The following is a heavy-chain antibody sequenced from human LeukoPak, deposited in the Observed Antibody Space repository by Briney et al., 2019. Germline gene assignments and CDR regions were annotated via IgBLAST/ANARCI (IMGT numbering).Heavy chain of an antibody. CDR2: IYYSGST. CDR3: ARQGGYDWDDAFDI. CDR1: GGSISSYY. D-gene: IGHD5-12*01. Sequence: PSETLSLTCTVSGGSISSYYWSWLRQPPGKGLEWIGYIYYSGSTNYNPSLKSRVTISVDTSKNQFSLKLSSVTAADTAVYYCARQGGYDWDDAFDIWGQGTMVTVSS. V-gene: IGHV4-59*08. J-gene: IGHJ3*02.